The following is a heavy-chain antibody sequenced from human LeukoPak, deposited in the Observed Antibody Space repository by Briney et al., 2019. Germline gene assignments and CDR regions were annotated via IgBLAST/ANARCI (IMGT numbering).Heavy chain of an antibody. Sequence: GGSLRLSCTASGFTFSSNAMHWVRQAPGKGLEWVAVISHDGSTKAYADLVKGRFSISRDTSKNTLYLQMNSLRADDTAVYHCVKEGVGSSYDYWGQGTLVTVSA. J-gene: IGHJ4*02. CDR2: ISHDGSTK. CDR1: GFTFSSNA. V-gene: IGHV3-30-3*01. CDR3: VKEGVGSSYDY. D-gene: IGHD6-6*01.